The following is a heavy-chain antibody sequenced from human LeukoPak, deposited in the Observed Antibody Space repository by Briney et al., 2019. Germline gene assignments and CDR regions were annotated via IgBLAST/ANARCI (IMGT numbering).Heavy chain of an antibody. CDR3: ARLPNRSNYVRYYYMDV. D-gene: IGHD4-11*01. Sequence: SETLSLTCTVSGGSISSYYWSWIRQPPGKGLEWIGYIYYSGSTNYNPSLKSRVTISVDTSKNQFSLKLSSVTAADTAVYYCARLPNRSNYVRYYYMDVWGKGTTVTVSS. CDR2: IYYSGST. J-gene: IGHJ6*03. CDR1: GGSISSYY. V-gene: IGHV4-59*12.